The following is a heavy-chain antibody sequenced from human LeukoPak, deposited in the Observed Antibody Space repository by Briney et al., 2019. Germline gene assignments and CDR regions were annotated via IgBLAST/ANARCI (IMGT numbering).Heavy chain of an antibody. J-gene: IGHJ4*02. CDR1: GFPFISYA. CDR2: ISYDGSNK. Sequence: PGRSLRLSCAASGFPFISYAMHWVRQAPGKGLEWVAVISYDGSNKYYADSVKGRFTISRDNSKNTLYLQMNILRAEDTAVYYCAREPVAYCGGDCYSGYFDYWGQGTLVTVSS. D-gene: IGHD2-21*02. V-gene: IGHV3-30-3*01. CDR3: AREPVAYCGGDCYSGYFDY.